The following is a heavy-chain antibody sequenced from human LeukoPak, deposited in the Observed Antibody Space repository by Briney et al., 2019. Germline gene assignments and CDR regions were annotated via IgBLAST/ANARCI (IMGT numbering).Heavy chain of an antibody. CDR3: ARDLEVVAATGYFDY. Sequence: GGSLRLSCAASGSTFSDYYMSWIRQAPGKGLEWVSYISSSGSTIYYADSVKGRFTISRDNAKNSLYLQMNSLRAEDTAVYYCARDLEVVAATGYFDYWGQGTLVTVSS. J-gene: IGHJ4*02. CDR1: GSTFSDYY. D-gene: IGHD2-15*01. CDR2: ISSSGSTI. V-gene: IGHV3-11*04.